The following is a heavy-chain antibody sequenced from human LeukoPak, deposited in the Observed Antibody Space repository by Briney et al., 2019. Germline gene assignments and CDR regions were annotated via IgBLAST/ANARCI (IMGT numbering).Heavy chain of an antibody. CDR3: ARDYEQWRYFDN. Sequence: GGSLRLSCAASGFTFSSYWMHWVRQAPGKGLVWVSRINSVGTSTTYADSVKGRFTISRDNAKITLYLQMNSLRAEDTAVYYCARDYEQWRYFDNWGQGTLVTVSS. CDR2: INSVGTST. J-gene: IGHJ4*02. CDR1: GFTFSSYW. V-gene: IGHV3-74*01. D-gene: IGHD6-19*01.